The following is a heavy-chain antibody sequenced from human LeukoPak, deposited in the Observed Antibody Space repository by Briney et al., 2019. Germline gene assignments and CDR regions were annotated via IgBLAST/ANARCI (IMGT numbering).Heavy chain of an antibody. CDR2: IYYSGST. CDR3: ARVRDGYNFGRWYFDL. J-gene: IGHJ2*01. D-gene: IGHD5-24*01. V-gene: IGHV4-59*01. Sequence: PSETLSLTCTVSGGSISSYYWSWIRQPSGKGLEWIGYIYYSGSTNYNPSLKSRVTISVDTSKNQFSLKLSSVTAADTAVYYCARVRDGYNFGRWYFDLWGRGTLVTVSS. CDR1: GGSISSYY.